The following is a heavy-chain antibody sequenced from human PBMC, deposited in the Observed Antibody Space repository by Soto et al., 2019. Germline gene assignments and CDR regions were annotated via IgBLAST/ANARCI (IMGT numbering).Heavy chain of an antibody. CDR3: ATPGGTLTNAMGYYFDY. CDR1: GFTFSSYA. Sequence: GGSLRLSCAASGFTFSSYAMSWVRQAPGKGLEWVSAISGSGGSTYYADSVKGRFTISRDNSKNTLYLQMNSLRAEDTAVYYCATPGGTLTNAMGYYFDYWGQGTLVTVSS. J-gene: IGHJ4*02. CDR2: ISGSGGST. D-gene: IGHD5-18*01. V-gene: IGHV3-23*01.